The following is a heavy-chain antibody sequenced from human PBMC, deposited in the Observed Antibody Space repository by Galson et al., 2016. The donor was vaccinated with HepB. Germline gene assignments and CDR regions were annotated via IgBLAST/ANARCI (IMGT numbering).Heavy chain of an antibody. CDR2: IYPGDSDT. J-gene: IGHJ6*02. D-gene: IGHD3-3*01. CDR1: GYIFTNYW. V-gene: IGHV5-51*01. Sequence: QSGAEAKEPGDSLKISCRGSGYIFTNYWIAWVRQMPGKGLEWMRIIYPGDSDTRYRPSFQGQVTISADKSTTTAYLQWSSLQASDTAMYYCASGNFWSGYSRYYDTMDVWGQGTTVTVSS. CDR3: ASGNFWSGYSRYYDTMDV.